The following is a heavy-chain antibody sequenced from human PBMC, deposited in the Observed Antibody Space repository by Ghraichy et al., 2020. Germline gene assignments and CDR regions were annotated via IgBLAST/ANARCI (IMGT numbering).Heavy chain of an antibody. CDR3: ARGINYFDP. CDR1: GYTFVNYG. J-gene: IGHJ5*02. V-gene: IGHV1-18*01. CDR2: ITTKSGNT. D-gene: IGHD5-24*01. Sequence: ASVKVSCRTSGYTFVNYGITWVRQAPGQGLEWLGWITTKSGNTQYGWKFQDRVTMTTDTSTNTAYLELRSLRSDDTAVYYCARGINYFDPWGQGTLGTVAP.